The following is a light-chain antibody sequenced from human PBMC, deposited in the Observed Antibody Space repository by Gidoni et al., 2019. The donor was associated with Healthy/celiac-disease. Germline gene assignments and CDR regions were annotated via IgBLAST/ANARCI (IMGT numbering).Light chain of an antibody. V-gene: IGKV4-1*01. Sequence: DIVMTQSPDSLAVSLGERATINCKSSQSVLYSSNNKNYLAWYQKKPGQPPKLLIYCASTRESGVPDRFSGSGSGTDFTLTISSLQAQDVAVYYCQQSYSTPSYTFGQVTKLEIK. CDR3: QQSYSTPSYT. CDR2: CAS. CDR1: QSVLYSSNNKNY. J-gene: IGKJ2*01.